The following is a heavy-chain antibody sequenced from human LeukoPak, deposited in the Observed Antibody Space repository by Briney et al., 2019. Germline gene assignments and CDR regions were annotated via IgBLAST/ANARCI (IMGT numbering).Heavy chain of an antibody. CDR3: AKDVSGWGASGYYFDY. V-gene: IGHV3-30-3*01. J-gene: IGHJ4*02. Sequence: GGSLRLSCAASGFTFSSYAMHWVRQAPGKGLEWVAVISYDGSNKYYADSVKGRFTISRDNSKNTLYLQMNSLRAEDTAVYYCAKDVSGWGASGYYFDYWGQGTLVTVSS. CDR1: GFTFSSYA. D-gene: IGHD6-25*01. CDR2: ISYDGSNK.